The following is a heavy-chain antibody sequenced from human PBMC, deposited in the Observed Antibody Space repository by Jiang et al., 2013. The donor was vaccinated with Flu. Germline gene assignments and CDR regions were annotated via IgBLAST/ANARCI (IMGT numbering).Heavy chain of an antibody. V-gene: IGHV1-69*04. CDR3: ARENMDRHTVDYFDY. Sequence: SYAFSWVRQALDKGLSGWKDHPXPWYRSYAQKFQDRVTITADKSTSTAYMEMGSLKSDDTAVYYCARENMDRHTVDYFDYWGQGTRSPSPQ. CDR1: SYA. CDR2: HPXPWYR. D-gene: IGHD4-23*01. J-gene: IGHJ4*02.